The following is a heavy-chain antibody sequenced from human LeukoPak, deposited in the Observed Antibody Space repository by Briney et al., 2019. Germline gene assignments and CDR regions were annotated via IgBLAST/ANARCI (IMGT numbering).Heavy chain of an antibody. CDR3: ARDRIGLDV. J-gene: IGHJ6*04. Sequence: PSQTLSLTCTVSGGSISSGSYYWSWIRQPAGKGLEWIGRIYTSGSTNYNPSLKSRVTISVDTSKNQFSLKLSSVTAADTAVYYCARDRIGLDVWGKGTTVTISS. D-gene: IGHD2-15*01. V-gene: IGHV4-61*02. CDR2: IYTSGST. CDR1: GGSISSGSYY.